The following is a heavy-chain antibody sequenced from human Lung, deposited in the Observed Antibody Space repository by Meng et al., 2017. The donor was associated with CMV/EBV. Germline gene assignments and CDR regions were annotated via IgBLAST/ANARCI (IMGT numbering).Heavy chain of an antibody. CDR3: ARGFHGTVDY. CDR1: GYSINSGYY. Sequence: SETLSLXCTVSGYSINSGYYWGWIRQPPGKGLEWIGSVYKSGTTYYKPSLKSRVTISLETSKNQFSLKLSSVTAADTAVYYCARGFHGTVDYWGPGTLVTGAS. V-gene: IGHV4-38-2*02. J-gene: IGHJ4*02. CDR2: VYKSGTT.